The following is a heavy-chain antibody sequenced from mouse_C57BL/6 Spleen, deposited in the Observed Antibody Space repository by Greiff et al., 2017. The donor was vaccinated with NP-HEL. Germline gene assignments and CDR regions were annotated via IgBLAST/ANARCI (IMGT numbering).Heavy chain of an antibody. CDR3: TGCSGYAMDY. D-gene: IGHD3-2*02. CDR2: IRLKSDNYAT. CDR1: GFTFSNYW. Sequence: EVKVEESGGGLVQPGGSIKLSCVASGFTFSNYWMNWVRQSPEKGLEWVAQIRLKSDNYATHYAESVKGRFTISRDDSKSSVYLQMNNLRAEDTGIYYCTGCSGYAMDYWGQGTSVTVSS. V-gene: IGHV6-3*01. J-gene: IGHJ4*01.